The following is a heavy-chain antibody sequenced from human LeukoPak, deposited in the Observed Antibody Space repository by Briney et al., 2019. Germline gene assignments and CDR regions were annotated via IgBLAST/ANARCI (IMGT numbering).Heavy chain of an antibody. J-gene: IGHJ4*02. CDR2: ISGSGANT. D-gene: IGHD2-2*01. V-gene: IGHV3-23*01. Sequence: GGSLRLSCAASGFTFSGFAMSWVRQAPGRGLEWVSTISGSGANTYYADSVKGRFTISRDNSKNTLYLQMNSLRAEDTAVYYCAKGGEYQLPGDYWGQGTLVTVSS. CDR3: AKGGEYQLPGDY. CDR1: GFTFSGFA.